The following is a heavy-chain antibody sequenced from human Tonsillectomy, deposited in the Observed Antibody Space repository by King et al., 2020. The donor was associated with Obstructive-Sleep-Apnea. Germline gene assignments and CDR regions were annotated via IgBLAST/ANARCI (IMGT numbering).Heavy chain of an antibody. J-gene: IGHJ6*02. CDR1: GITFSSYG. V-gene: IGHV3-33*06. Sequence: VQLVESGGGVVQPGRSLRLTCAASGITFSSYGMHWVRQAPGKGLEWVAVIWNDGNNKYSADSVKGRFTISRDNSKNTLYLQMNSLRAEDTAVYYCAKDKRRDYYDFWSDNLAYGMDVWGPGTTVTVSS. CDR2: IWNDGNNK. CDR3: AKDKRRDYYDFWSDNLAYGMDV. D-gene: IGHD3-3*01.